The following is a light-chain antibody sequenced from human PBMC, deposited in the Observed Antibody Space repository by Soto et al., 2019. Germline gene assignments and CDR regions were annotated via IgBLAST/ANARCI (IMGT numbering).Light chain of an antibody. V-gene: IGKV3-20*01. CDR1: QSVSATY. J-gene: IGKJ2*01. CDR3: QQYVSSPMYT. Sequence: EIVLTQSPGTLSLSPGERATLSCRASQSVSATYLAWYQQKPGQAPRLLIYGASNRATGIPDRFTGSGSGTDFTLTISRLEPEYFAVYFCQQYVSSPMYTFGQGTKLEIK. CDR2: GAS.